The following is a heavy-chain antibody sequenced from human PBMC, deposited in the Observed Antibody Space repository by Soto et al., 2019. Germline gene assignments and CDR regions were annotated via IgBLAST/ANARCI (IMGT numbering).Heavy chain of an antibody. Sequence: QLQLQESGSGLVKPSQTLYLTCAVSGGTISSGGYSWGWIRQPPGKGLEWIGYIYHSGSTYYNPSLKRRVTISVDRSTNQFALKLSSVTAADTAVYYCAAGGGLPRYYWGQGTLVTVSS. J-gene: IGHJ4*02. CDR1: GGTISSGGYS. CDR2: IYHSGST. V-gene: IGHV4-30-2*01. D-gene: IGHD5-12*01. CDR3: AAGGGLPRYY.